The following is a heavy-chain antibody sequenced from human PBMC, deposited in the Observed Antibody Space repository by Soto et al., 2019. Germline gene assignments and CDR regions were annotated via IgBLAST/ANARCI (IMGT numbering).Heavy chain of an antibody. CDR2: IIPMYGPA. Sequence: QVPLVQSGAEVKKPGSSVTVSCKASGGTFSSYAIHWVRQAPGQGLEWMGGIIPMYGPAKYAQRFQGRVTITADESTTTVYRELTSLTSQDTVVYYFARVTSMVRGVIDNWFDPWGHGTLVTVSA. J-gene: IGHJ5*02. D-gene: IGHD3-10*01. CDR3: ARVTSMVRGVIDNWFDP. V-gene: IGHV1-69*01. CDR1: GGTFSSYA.